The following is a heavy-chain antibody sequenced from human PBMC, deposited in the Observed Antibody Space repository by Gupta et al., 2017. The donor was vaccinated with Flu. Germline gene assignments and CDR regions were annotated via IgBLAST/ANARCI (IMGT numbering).Heavy chain of an antibody. CDR2: VSATDGSK. Sequence: VQLLESGGGLVQPGGSLRLSCAASGFTFSSYAMSWVRQAAGKGLGWVSAVSATDGSKFYADPGKGLLTISRDNSKNTLYLQMNSLRAEDKAVYYCAKVSTMSPVWGYFDNGGQGTLVTVSS. J-gene: IGHJ4*02. CDR3: AKVSTMSPVWGYFDN. CDR1: GFTFSSYA. V-gene: IGHV3-23*01. D-gene: IGHD5/OR15-5a*01.